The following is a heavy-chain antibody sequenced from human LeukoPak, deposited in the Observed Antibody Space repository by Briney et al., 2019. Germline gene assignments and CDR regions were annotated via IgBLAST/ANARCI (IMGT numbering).Heavy chain of an antibody. D-gene: IGHD3-22*01. V-gene: IGHV4-38-2*01. Sequence: SETLSLTCAVSGYSISSGYYWGWIRQPPGKGLEWIGSIYHSGSTYYNPSLKSRVTISVDTSKNQFSLKLSSVTAADTAVYYCARADSDYYDSSGYHDAFDIWGQGTMVTVSS. CDR2: IYHSGST. CDR3: ARADSDYYDSSGYHDAFDI. J-gene: IGHJ3*02. CDR1: GYSISSGYY.